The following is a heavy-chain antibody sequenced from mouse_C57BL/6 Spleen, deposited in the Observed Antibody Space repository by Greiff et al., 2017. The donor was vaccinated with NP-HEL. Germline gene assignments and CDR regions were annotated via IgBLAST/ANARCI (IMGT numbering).Heavy chain of an antibody. J-gene: IGHJ3*01. V-gene: IGHV1-69*01. Sequence: QVQLQQPGAELVMPGASVKLSCKASGYTFTSYWMHWVKQRPGQGLEWIGEIDPSDSYTNSNQKFKGKSTLTVDKSSSTAYMQRSSLTSEDSAVYYCVTAQATWGFFAYWGQGTLVTVSA. D-gene: IGHD3-2*02. CDR1: GYTFTSYW. CDR2: IDPSDSYT. CDR3: VTAQATWGFFAY.